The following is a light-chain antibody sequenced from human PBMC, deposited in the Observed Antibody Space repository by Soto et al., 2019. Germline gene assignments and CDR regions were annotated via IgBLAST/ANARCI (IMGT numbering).Light chain of an antibody. J-gene: IGLJ1*01. V-gene: IGLV2-8*01. CDR3: TSPAGTINFPYI. CDR2: EVN. Sequence: QSALTQPPSASGSPGQSVTISCTGTSSDVGAYNYVSWYQHHPGKAPKLLVYEVNNRPSGVPDRFSGSKSGNTASLTVSGLQDEDEADYYCTSPAGTINFPYIFGAGTKVTVL. CDR1: SSDVGAYNY.